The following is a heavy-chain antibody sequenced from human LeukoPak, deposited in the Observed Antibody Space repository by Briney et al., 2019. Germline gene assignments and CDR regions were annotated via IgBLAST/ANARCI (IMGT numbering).Heavy chain of an antibody. V-gene: IGHV3-23*01. CDR3: AKLGGKVRFLEYLRTNYYYYYYMDV. Sequence: PGGSLRLSCAGSGFTFSSYAMTWVRQAPGTGLEWVSSISRSDGTTYYADSVKGRFTISRDNSKNTLFLQMNSLRAEDTAVYFCAKLGGKVRFLEYLRTNYYYYYYMDVWGKGTTVTVSS. D-gene: IGHD3-3*01. CDR1: GFTFSSYA. CDR2: ISRSDGTT. J-gene: IGHJ6*03.